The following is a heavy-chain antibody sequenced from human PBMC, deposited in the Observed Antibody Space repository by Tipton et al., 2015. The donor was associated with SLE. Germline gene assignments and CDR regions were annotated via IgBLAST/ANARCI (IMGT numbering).Heavy chain of an antibody. D-gene: IGHD6-6*01. CDR1: GGTFSSYA. J-gene: IGHJ1*01. CDR2: IIPIFGTA. Sequence: QSGAEVKKPGSSVKVSCKASGGTFSSYAISWVRQAPGQGLEWMGGIIPIFGTANYAQKFQGRVTITTDESTSTAYMELSSLRSEDTAVYYCARGVKQLVRTEYFQHWGQGILVTVSS. V-gene: IGHV1-69*05. CDR3: ARGVKQLVRTEYFQH.